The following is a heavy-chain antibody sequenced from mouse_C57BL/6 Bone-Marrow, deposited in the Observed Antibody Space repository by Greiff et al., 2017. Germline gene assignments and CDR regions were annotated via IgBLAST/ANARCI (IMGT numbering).Heavy chain of an antibody. CDR1: GFSLTSYG. CDR3: ARNGICYYGSSSMDY. V-gene: IGHV2-2*01. Sequence: QVQLQQSGPGLVQPSQSLSITCTVSGFSLTSYGVHWVRQSPGKGLEWLGVIWRGGSTDYNAAFISRLSISKDNSKGQVFFKMNSLQADDTAVYYCARNGICYYGSSSMDYWGQGTSVTVSS. CDR2: IWRGGST. J-gene: IGHJ4*01. D-gene: IGHD1-1*01.